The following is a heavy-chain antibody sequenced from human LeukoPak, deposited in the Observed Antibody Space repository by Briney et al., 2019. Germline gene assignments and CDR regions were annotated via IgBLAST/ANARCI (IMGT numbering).Heavy chain of an antibody. CDR3: AIDPSAWNYLEPFDY. CDR2: IKQGGSEK. J-gene: IGHJ4*02. D-gene: IGHD1-7*01. V-gene: IGHV3-7*01. CDR1: GFTFSRHW. Sequence: GGSLRLSCAASGFTFSRHWMTWVRQAPGKGLEWMARIKQGGSEKYYADSVKGRLTISRDNAKNSLYLQMNSLRADDTPVYYCAIDPSAWNYLEPFDYWGQGTLVTVSS.